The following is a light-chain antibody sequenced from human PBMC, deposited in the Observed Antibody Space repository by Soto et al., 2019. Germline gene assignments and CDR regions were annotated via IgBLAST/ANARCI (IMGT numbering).Light chain of an antibody. CDR1: QHISTW. Sequence: DIQMTQSPSSVSASIGDRVTITCRASQHISTWLVWYQQKAGKAPQLLIYAASSLHSGVPSRFSGSGSGTAFTLTISSLQPDDSATYYCQQANTFPFTFGPGTRLEI. CDR2: AAS. CDR3: QQANTFPFT. J-gene: IGKJ2*01. V-gene: IGKV1-12*01.